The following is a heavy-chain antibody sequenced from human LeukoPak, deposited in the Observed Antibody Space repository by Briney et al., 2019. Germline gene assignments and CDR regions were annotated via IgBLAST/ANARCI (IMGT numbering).Heavy chain of an antibody. CDR2: ISGSGGST. CDR3: AKRGPTTVTAGTFDY. D-gene: IGHD4-17*01. CDR1: GFTFSSYA. J-gene: IGHJ4*02. Sequence: GGSLRLSCAASGFTFSSYAMSWVRQAPGMGREGGSAISGSGGSTYYADSVKGRFTISRDNSKNTLYLQMNSLRAEDTAVYYCAKRGPTTVTAGTFDYWGQGTLVTVSS. V-gene: IGHV3-23*01.